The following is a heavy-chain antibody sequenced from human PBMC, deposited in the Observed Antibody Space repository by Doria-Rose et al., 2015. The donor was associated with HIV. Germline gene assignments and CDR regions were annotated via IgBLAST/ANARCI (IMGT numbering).Heavy chain of an antibody. V-gene: IGHV3-30*18. CDR1: GFTFDSYG. CDR3: AKDRYSGYFTHGAFDI. J-gene: IGHJ3*02. Sequence: VQSGGGVVQPGRSLRLSCTASGFTFDSYGMHWVRQAPGKGLEWVAIISFDGSNEYFVDSVRGRFTISRDNSKNTLYLQMNSLRAADTALYYCAKDRYSGYFTHGAFDIWGQGTMVTVSS. CDR2: ISFDGSNE. D-gene: IGHD5-12*01.